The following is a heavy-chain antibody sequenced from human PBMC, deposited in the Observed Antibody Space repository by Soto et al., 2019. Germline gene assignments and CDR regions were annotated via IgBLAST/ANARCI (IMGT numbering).Heavy chain of an antibody. Sequence: QVQLVQSGAEVKKPGSSVKVSCKASGGTFRTSAISWVRQAPGQGLEWVGGIMPVFRRPKYAQNFQDRVTITADESTSTAYMELNSLRSDDTAVYYCASDTDRLQLGGNYYVILDVWGQGTAVTVSS. CDR3: ASDTDRLQLGGNYYVILDV. J-gene: IGHJ6*02. CDR2: IMPVFRRP. D-gene: IGHD1-26*01. CDR1: GGTFRTSA. V-gene: IGHV1-69*12.